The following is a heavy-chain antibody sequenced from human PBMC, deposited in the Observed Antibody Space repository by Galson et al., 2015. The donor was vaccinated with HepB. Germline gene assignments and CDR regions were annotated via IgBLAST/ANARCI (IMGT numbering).Heavy chain of an antibody. CDR1: GFTFTSYG. D-gene: IGHD2/OR15-2a*01. CDR3: VRGTTAPDY. J-gene: IGHJ4*02. Sequence: SLRLSCADCGFTFTSYGMSWVRQAPGKGLECVSAISRGDDTSDYADSVKGRFTVSRDSSTNTLYLQMNGLRADDTAIYYCVRGTTAPDYWGQGTLVTVSS. CDR2: ISRGDDTS. V-gene: IGHV3-23*01.